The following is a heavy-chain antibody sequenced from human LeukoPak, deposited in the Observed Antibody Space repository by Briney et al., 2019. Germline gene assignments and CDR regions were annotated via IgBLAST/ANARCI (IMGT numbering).Heavy chain of an antibody. CDR3: ARAYCGGDCYSGSWYVVY. CDR1: GFTVSSNY. V-gene: IGHV3-66*02. J-gene: IGHJ4*02. D-gene: IGHD2-21*01. CDR2: IYSGGST. Sequence: GGSLRLSCAASGFTVSSNYMSWVRQAPGKGLEWVSVIYSGGSTYYADSVKGRFTISRDNSKNTLYLQMNSLRAEDTAVYYCARAYCGGDCYSGSWYVVYWDQGTLVIVS.